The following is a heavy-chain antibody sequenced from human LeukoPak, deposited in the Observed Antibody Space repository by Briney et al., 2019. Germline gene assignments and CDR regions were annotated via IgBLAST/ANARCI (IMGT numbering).Heavy chain of an antibody. D-gene: IGHD3-22*01. CDR3: ARHSGINYYDNSGLDP. CDR2: IYPGDSDT. CDR1: GYSFTSYW. V-gene: IGHV5-51*01. Sequence: GESLKISCKGSGYSFTSYWIGWVRQMPGKGLEWMGIIYPGDSDTRYSPSFQGQVTISADKSISTAYLQWSSLKASDTAMYYCARHSGINYYDNSGLDPWGQGTLVTVSS. J-gene: IGHJ5*02.